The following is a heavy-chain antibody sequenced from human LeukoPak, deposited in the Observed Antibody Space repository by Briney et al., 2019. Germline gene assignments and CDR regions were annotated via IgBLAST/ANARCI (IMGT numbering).Heavy chain of an antibody. CDR3: ARDLGGSYYRDAFDI. Sequence: TSETLSLTCTVSGGSISSGSYYWSWIRQPAGRGLEWIGRIYTSGSTNYNPSLKSRVTMSADTSKNQFSLKLSSVTAADTAVYYCARDLGGSYYRDAFDIWGQGTMVTVSS. D-gene: IGHD1-26*01. CDR1: GGSISSGSYY. CDR2: IYTSGST. J-gene: IGHJ3*02. V-gene: IGHV4-61*02.